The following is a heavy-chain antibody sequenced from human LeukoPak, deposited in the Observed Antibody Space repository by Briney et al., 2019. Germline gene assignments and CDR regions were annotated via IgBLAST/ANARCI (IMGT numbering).Heavy chain of an antibody. Sequence: ASVKVSCKASGGTSSSYAISWVRQAPGQGLEWMGRIIPIFGTANYAQKFQGRVTITTEESTSTAYMELSSLRSEDTAVYYCARDNGGYSYGTFDYWGQGTLVTVSS. D-gene: IGHD5-18*01. CDR3: ARDNGGYSYGTFDY. CDR1: GGTSSSYA. V-gene: IGHV1-69*05. CDR2: IIPIFGTA. J-gene: IGHJ4*02.